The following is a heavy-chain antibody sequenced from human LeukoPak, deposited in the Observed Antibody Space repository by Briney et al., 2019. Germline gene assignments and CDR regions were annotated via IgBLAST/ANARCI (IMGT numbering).Heavy chain of an antibody. D-gene: IGHD4-23*01. Sequence: SQTLSLTCAISGDSVSSNSAAWNCIRQSPSRGFEWLGRTYFRSKWYNDYAASVKSRITVNPDTSKNHVSLQLSSVTLEDTAIYYCARTYGGNCDYWGQGTLVTVSS. CDR1: GDSVSSNSAA. J-gene: IGHJ4*02. V-gene: IGHV6-1*01. CDR3: ARTYGGNCDY. CDR2: TYFRSKWYN.